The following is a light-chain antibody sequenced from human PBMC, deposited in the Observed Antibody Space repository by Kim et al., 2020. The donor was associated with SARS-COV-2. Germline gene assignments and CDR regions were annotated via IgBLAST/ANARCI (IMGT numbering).Light chain of an antibody. CDR2: RNN. Sequence: RVTISCTGSRSNIGAGYDVHWYRQLPGTAPKLLIYRNNNRPSGVPDRFSGSKSGTSASLAITGLQAEDEADYYCQSYDSSLNVVVFGGGTQLTVL. CDR3: QSYDSSLNVVV. J-gene: IGLJ2*01. CDR1: RSNIGAGYD. V-gene: IGLV1-40*01.